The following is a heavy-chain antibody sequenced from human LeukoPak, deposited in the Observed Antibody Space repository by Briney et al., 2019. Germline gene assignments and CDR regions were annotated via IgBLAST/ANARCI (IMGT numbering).Heavy chain of an antibody. CDR3: ARRSSSGYFDY. J-gene: IGHJ4*02. CDR1: GGSIRSSYYY. Sequence: SSETLSLTCTVSGGSIRSSYYYWGWIRQPPGKGLEWIGSIYDSGSTYYNPSLKSRVTISVDTSKNQFSLKLSSVTAADTAVYYCARRSSSGYFDYWGQGTLVTVSS. V-gene: IGHV4-39*07. CDR2: IYDSGST.